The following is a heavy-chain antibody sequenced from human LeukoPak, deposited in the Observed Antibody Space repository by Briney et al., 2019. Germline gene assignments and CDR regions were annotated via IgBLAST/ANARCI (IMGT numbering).Heavy chain of an antibody. Sequence: GGSLRLSWAASGFTFSSYWMSWVRQAPGKGLEWVANIKQDGSEKYYVDSVKGRFTISRDNAKNSLYLQMNSLRAEDTAVYYCAREDDFWSGYYPDDYWGQGTLVTVSS. D-gene: IGHD3-3*01. J-gene: IGHJ4*02. V-gene: IGHV3-7*01. CDR1: GFTFSSYW. CDR3: AREDDFWSGYYPDDY. CDR2: IKQDGSEK.